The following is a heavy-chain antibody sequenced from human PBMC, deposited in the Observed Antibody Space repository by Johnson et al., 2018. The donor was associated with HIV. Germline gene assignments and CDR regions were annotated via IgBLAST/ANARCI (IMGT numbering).Heavy chain of an antibody. V-gene: IGHV3-30*02. J-gene: IGHJ3*02. CDR1: GFTFSSYG. CDR2: IRYDGSNK. CDR3: AKLDVSLDAFDI. Sequence: VQLVESGGGVVQPGGSLRLSCAASGFTFSSYGMHWVRQAPGKGLEWVTFIRYDGSNKYYADSVKGRFTISRDNSKYTLYLQMNSLRAEDTAVYYCAKLDVSLDAFDIWGQGTMVTVSS. D-gene: IGHD5/OR15-5a*01.